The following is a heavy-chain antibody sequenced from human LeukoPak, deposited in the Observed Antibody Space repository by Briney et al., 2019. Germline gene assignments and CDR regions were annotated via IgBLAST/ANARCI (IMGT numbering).Heavy chain of an antibody. Sequence: SETLSLTCAVYGGSFSGYYWSWIRQPPGKGLEWIGEINHSGSTYYNPSLKSRVTISVDTSKNQFSLKLSSVTAADTAVYYCAKQPFADYDFWSGYYPTYTYFDYWGQGTLVTVSS. D-gene: IGHD3-3*01. CDR1: GGSFSGYY. V-gene: IGHV4-34*01. CDR2: INHSGST. CDR3: AKQPFADYDFWSGYYPTYTYFDY. J-gene: IGHJ4*02.